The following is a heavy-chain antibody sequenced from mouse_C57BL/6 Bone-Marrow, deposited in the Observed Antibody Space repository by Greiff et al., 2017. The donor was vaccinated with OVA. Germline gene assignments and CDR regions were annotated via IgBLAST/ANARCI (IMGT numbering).Heavy chain of an antibody. Sequence: EVKVVESGGGLVKPGGSLKLSCAASGFTFSDYGMHWVRQAPEKGLEWVAYISSGSSTIYYADTVKGRFTISRDNAKNTLFLQMTSLRSEDTAMYYCARPRPDYWGQGTSVTVSS. CDR1: GFTFSDYG. CDR3: ARPRPDY. V-gene: IGHV5-17*01. J-gene: IGHJ4*01. CDR2: ISSGSSTI.